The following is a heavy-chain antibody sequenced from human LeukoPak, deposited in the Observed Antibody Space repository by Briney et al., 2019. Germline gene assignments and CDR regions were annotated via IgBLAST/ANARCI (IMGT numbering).Heavy chain of an antibody. J-gene: IGHJ4*02. V-gene: IGHV1-46*01. CDR3: ASYCSSTSCYKKGFDY. CDR2: INPSGGST. Sequence: ASVKVSCKASGGTFTSYYMHWVRQAPGQGLEWMGIINPSGGSTSYAQKFQGRVTMTRDTSTSTVYMELSSLRSEDTAVYYCASYCSSTSCYKKGFDYWGQGTLVTVSS. D-gene: IGHD2-2*02. CDR1: GGTFTSYY.